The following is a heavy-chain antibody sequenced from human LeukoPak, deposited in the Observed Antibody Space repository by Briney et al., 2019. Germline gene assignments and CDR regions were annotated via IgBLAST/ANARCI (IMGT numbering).Heavy chain of an antibody. CDR2: ISGSGGST. V-gene: IGHV3-23*01. Sequence: GGSLRLSCAASGFTFSNYAMNWVRQAPGRGLEWVSAISGSGGSTYYADSVKGRFTISRDNSKNTLYLQMNSLRAEDTAVYYCARTSPLVVVPSCYFDYWGQGTLVTVSS. CDR3: ARTSPLVVVPSCYFDY. CDR1: GFTFSNYA. J-gene: IGHJ4*02. D-gene: IGHD2-15*01.